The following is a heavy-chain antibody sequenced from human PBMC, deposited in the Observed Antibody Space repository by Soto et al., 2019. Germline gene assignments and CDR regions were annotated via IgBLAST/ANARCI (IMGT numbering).Heavy chain of an antibody. Sequence: SETLSLTCAVSGYSISSGYYWGWIRQPPGKGLEWIGTIYHSGGTYYNPSLKSRVTILVDTSKNQFSLKLSSVTAADTAVYYCAREGDDVLRFLEWLSDGGRYFDYWGQGTLVTVSS. J-gene: IGHJ4*02. CDR1: GYSISSGYY. CDR2: IYHSGGT. V-gene: IGHV4-38-2*02. CDR3: AREGDDVLRFLEWLSDGGRYFDY. D-gene: IGHD3-3*01.